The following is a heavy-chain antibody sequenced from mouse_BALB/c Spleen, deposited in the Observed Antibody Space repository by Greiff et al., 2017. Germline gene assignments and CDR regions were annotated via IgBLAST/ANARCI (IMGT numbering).Heavy chain of an antibody. CDR1: GYAFSSYW. CDR3: ARRINGNFAMDY. Sequence: VKLQESGAELVRPGSSVKISCKASGYAFSSYWMNWVKQRPGQGLEWIGQIYPGDGDTNYNGKFKGKATLTADKSSSTAYMQLSSLTSEDSAVYFCARRINGNFAMDYWGQGTSVTVSS. CDR2: IYPGDGDT. J-gene: IGHJ4*01. D-gene: IGHD2-1*01. V-gene: IGHV1-80*01.